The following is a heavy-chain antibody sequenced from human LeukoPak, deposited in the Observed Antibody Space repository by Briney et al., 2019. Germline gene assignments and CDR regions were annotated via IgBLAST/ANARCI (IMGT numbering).Heavy chain of an antibody. CDR2: IYTSGST. V-gene: IGHV4-61*02. CDR3: ARDLRGDYFDY. Sequence: SETLSLTCTVSGGSISSGSYYWSWIRQPAGKGLEWIGRIYTSGSTNYNPSLKSRVTISVDTSKNQFSLKLSAVTAADTAVHYCARDLRGDYFDYWGQGTLVTVSS. J-gene: IGHJ4*02. CDR1: GGSISSGSYY.